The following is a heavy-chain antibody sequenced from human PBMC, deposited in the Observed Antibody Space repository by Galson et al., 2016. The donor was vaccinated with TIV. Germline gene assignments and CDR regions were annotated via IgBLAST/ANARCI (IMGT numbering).Heavy chain of an antibody. J-gene: IGHJ5*02. CDR3: ARDKSRRGCFDP. CDR1: GFTFSSYA. Sequence: SLRLSCAASGFTFSSYAMTWVRQAPGKGLEWVSVISGSGDSIYYADSVKGRFTISRDNSKNMLYLQMNSLRAEDTAVYYCARDKSRRGCFDPWGQGSLVTVSS. V-gene: IGHV3-23*01. CDR2: ISGSGDSI.